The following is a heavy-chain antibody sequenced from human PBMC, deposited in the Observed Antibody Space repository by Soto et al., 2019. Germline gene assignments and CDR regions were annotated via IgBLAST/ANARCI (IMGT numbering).Heavy chain of an antibody. Sequence: ASVKVSCKASGYTFTRYSINWVRQAPGQGLEWVGWISNYNGDTKYAEKFQGRVTLTTDTFTTTSYMDLRSLTSDDTAMYFCARGERTRSPTGRFQPWGQGTLLTVLS. CDR2: ISNYNGDT. D-gene: IGHD1-1*01. J-gene: IGHJ5*02. CDR3: ARGERTRSPTGRFQP. CDR1: GYTFTRYS. V-gene: IGHV1-18*04.